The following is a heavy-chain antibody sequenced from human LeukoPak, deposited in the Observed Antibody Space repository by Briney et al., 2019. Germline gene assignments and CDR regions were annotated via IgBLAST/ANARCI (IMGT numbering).Heavy chain of an antibody. V-gene: IGHV3-11*04. Sequence: LSLTCTVSGGSISSSSYYWGWIRQAPGKGLEWVSYISSSGSTIYYADSVKGRFTISRDNAKNSLYLQMNSLRAEDTAVYYCARETKPSIQLWYAFDIWGQGTMVTVSS. CDR1: GGSISSSSYY. CDR3: ARETKPSIQLWYAFDI. D-gene: IGHD5-18*01. CDR2: ISSSGSTI. J-gene: IGHJ3*02.